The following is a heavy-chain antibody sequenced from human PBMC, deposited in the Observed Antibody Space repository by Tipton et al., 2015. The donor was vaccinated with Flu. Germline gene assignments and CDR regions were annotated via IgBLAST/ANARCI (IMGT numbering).Heavy chain of an antibody. V-gene: IGHV4-4*07. D-gene: IGHD1-26*01. Sequence: GLVKPSETLSLTCTVSGGSISSYYWSWIRQPAGKGLEWIGRIYTSGSTNYNPSLKSRVTMSVDTSKNQFSLKLSSVTAADTAVYYCAREGRVGVANWFDPWGQGTLVTVSS. CDR3: AREGRVGVANWFDP. J-gene: IGHJ5*02. CDR1: GGSISSYY. CDR2: IYTSGST.